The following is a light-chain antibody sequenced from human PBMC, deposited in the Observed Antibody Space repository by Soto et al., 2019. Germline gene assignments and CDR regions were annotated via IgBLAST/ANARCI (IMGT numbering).Light chain of an antibody. J-gene: IGLJ1*01. CDR1: SVYSYYK. CDR3: GADHGSGSNFVYV. V-gene: IGLV9-49*01. CDR2: VGTGGIVG. Sequence: QPVLTQPPSASASLGASVTLTCTLSSVYSYYKVDWYQQRPGKGPRFVMRVGTGGIVGSKGDGIPDRFSVLGSGLNRYLTIKNIQEEDESDYHCGADHGSGSNFVYVFGTGTKVTVL.